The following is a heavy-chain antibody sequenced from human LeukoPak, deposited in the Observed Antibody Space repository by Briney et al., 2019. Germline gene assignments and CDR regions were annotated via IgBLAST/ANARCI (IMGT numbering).Heavy chain of an antibody. V-gene: IGHV5-51*01. CDR2: IYPADSDT. Sequence: GESLKISCKGSGYSFTSYWIGWVRQMPGKGLEWKGIIYPADSDTRYSPSFQGQVTISADKSISTAYLQWSSLKASDTAMYYCARHSVSYSGYAPFDYWGQGTLVTVSS. J-gene: IGHJ4*02. CDR3: ARHSVSYSGYAPFDY. CDR1: GYSFTSYW. D-gene: IGHD5-12*01.